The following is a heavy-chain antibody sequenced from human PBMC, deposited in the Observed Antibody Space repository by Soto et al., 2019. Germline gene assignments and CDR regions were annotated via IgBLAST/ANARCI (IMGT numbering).Heavy chain of an antibody. D-gene: IGHD1-26*01. Sequence: QVQLVQSGAEVKKPGASVKVSCKASGYTFTGYYMHWVRQAPGQGLEWMGWINPNSGGTNYAQKFQGWVTMTRDTSISTAYMELSRLRSDDTAVYYCARDLLVGATGYYYGMDVWGQGTTVTVSS. CDR2: INPNSGGT. CDR1: GYTFTGYY. CDR3: ARDLLVGATGYYYGMDV. J-gene: IGHJ6*02. V-gene: IGHV1-2*04.